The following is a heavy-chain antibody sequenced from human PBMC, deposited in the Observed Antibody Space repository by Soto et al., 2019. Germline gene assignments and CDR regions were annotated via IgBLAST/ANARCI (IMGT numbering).Heavy chain of an antibody. V-gene: IGHV3-33*01. D-gene: IGHD1-26*01. CDR3: AREVGATNYYYGMDV. J-gene: IGHJ6*02. CDR2: IWYDGSNK. CDR1: GFTFSSYG. Sequence: GGSLRLSCAASGFTFSSYGMRWVRQAPGKGLEWVAVIWYDGSNKYYADSVKGRFTISRDNSKNTLYLQMNSLRAEDTAVYYCAREVGATNYYYGMDVWGQGTTVTVSS.